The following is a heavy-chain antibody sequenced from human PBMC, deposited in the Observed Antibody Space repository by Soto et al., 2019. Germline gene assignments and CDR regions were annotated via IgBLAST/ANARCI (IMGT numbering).Heavy chain of an antibody. CDR1: GCTFNNYA. Sequence: GGSLRLSCAASGCTFNNYAMHWVRQAPGKGLEWVAFISYDGSSKYYAYSVTGRFTISRDNSRNTLYLQMNTLRAEDTAVYYCARGDGYIYGNTFDSWGQGTLVTVSS. J-gene: IGHJ4*02. V-gene: IGHV3-30-3*01. CDR3: ARGDGYIYGNTFDS. D-gene: IGHD5-18*01. CDR2: ISYDGSSK.